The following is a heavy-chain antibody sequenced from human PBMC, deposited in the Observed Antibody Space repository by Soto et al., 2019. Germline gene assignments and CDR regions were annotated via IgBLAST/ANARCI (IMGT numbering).Heavy chain of an antibody. D-gene: IGHD2-2*01. CDR2: IYYSGST. J-gene: IGHJ5*02. Sequence: SETLSLTCTVSGASISNFYCSWIRQPPGKELEWIGYIYYSGSTYYNPSLKSRITITVDTSKNQFSLKLSSVTAADTAVYYCVRQPYCSSTSCYPFSNWFDPWGQGTLVTVSS. V-gene: IGHV4-59*04. CDR1: GASISNFY. CDR3: VRQPYCSSTSCYPFSNWFDP.